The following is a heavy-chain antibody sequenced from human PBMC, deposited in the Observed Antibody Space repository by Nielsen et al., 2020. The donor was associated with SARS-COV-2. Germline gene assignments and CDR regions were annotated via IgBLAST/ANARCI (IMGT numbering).Heavy chain of an antibody. D-gene: IGHD6-13*01. J-gene: IGHJ5*02. V-gene: IGHV1-24*01. Sequence: ASVKVSCKVSGYTLTELSMHWVRQAPGKGLEWMGGFDPEDGETIYAQKFQGRATMTEDTSTDTAYMELSSLRSEDTAVYYCATGPGQLVLGWFDPWGQGTLVTVSS. CDR1: GYTLTELS. CDR3: ATGPGQLVLGWFDP. CDR2: FDPEDGET.